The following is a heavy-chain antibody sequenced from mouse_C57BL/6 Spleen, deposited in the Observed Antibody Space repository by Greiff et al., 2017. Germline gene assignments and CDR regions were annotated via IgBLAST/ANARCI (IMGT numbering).Heavy chain of an antibody. V-gene: IGHV1-7*01. J-gene: IGHJ3*01. CDR3: ASLWGFAY. CDR1: GYTFTSYW. Sequence: QVQLQQSGAELAKPGASVKLSCKASGYTFTSYWMHWVKQRPGQGLEWIGYINPSSGYTKYNQKFKDKATLTAVKSSSTAYMQLSSLTYEDSAVYYCASLWGFAYWGQGTLVTVSA. CDR2: INPSSGYT. D-gene: IGHD1-1*02.